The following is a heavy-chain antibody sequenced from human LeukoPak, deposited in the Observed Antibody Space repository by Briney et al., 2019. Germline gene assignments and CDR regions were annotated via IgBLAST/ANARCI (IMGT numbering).Heavy chain of an antibody. Sequence: ASVKVSCKASGYTFTTYYLHWVRQAPGQGLEWMGWINPNSGGTNCAQKFQGRVTMTRDTSISTAYVDLSRLASDDTAVYYCVRGDFDYWGQGTLVTVSS. V-gene: IGHV1-2*02. CDR1: GYTFTTYY. CDR2: INPNSGGT. J-gene: IGHJ4*02. CDR3: VRGDFDY.